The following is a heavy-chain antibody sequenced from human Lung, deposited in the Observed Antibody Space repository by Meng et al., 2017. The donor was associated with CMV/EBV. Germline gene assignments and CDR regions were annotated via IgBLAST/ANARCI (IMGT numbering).Heavy chain of an antibody. CDR1: GFTFSSYS. J-gene: IGHJ4*02. CDR3: ARAGYSSGWYELYFDY. Sequence: GGSLRLXXAASGFTFSSYSMNWVRQAPGKGLEWVSSISSSSSYIYYADSVKGRFTISRDNAKNSLYLQMNSLRAEDTAVYYCARAGYSSGWYELYFDYWGQGTXVTVSS. D-gene: IGHD6-19*01. CDR2: ISSSSSYI. V-gene: IGHV3-21*01.